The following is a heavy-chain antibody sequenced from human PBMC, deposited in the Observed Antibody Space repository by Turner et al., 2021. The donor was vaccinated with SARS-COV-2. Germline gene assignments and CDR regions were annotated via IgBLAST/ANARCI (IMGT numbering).Heavy chain of an antibody. CDR2: INPNSGIT. Sequence: QVQLVQSGAEVKKPGASVKVSCKASGYTFTCYYMHWVRQAPGHGLEWMGWINPNSGITNYAQKFQGRVTMTWDTSISTAYMELSRLRSDDTAVYYCARSGYTYVSYYYYGMDVWAKGPRSPSP. CDR3: ARSGYTYVSYYYYGMDV. J-gene: IGHJ6*02. CDR1: GYTFTCYY. V-gene: IGHV1-2*02. D-gene: IGHD5-18*01.